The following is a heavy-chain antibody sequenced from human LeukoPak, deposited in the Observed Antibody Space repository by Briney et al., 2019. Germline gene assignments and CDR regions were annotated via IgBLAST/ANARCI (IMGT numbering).Heavy chain of an antibody. D-gene: IGHD3-16*01. CDR3: ARHGGIGPKPDYFDY. Sequence: GASVKVSCKASAYTFTRYGISWVRQAPGQGLEWMGWLSTDNGDTNYAQKFQGRVTMTTDTSTTTAHMELRSLTSDDTAIYYCARHGGIGPKPDYFDYWGPGTLVTVSS. CDR1: AYTFTRYG. J-gene: IGHJ4*02. CDR2: LSTDNGDT. V-gene: IGHV1-18*01.